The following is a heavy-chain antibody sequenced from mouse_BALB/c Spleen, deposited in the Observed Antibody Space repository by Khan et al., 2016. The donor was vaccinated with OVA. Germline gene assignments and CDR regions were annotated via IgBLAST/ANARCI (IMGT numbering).Heavy chain of an antibody. CDR2: INPSNGRT. CDR3: ARLLINFDY. CDR1: GYTLTSYW. Sequence: QVQLQQSGAELVNPGASVNLSCKASGYTLTSYWMHWVKQRPGQGLEWIGEINPSNGRTNYNEKFKSKATLTVDKSSSTVYMQLSSPTSEDSTVYCCARLLINFDYWGQGTTLTVSS. J-gene: IGHJ2*01. D-gene: IGHD2-1*01. V-gene: IGHV1S81*02.